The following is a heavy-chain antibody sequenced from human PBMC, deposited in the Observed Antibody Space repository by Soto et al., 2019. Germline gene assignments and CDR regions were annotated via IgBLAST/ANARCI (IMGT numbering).Heavy chain of an antibody. V-gene: IGHV3-21*01. CDR3: ARGDCFSTSCYDN. D-gene: IGHD2-2*01. Sequence: EVQLVESGGGLVKPGGSLRLSCAASGFTFSSYSMNWVRQAPGKGLEWVSSISSSNSYIYYADSAKGRFTNSRDNAKNSLYLQMNSLRAEDTAVYYCARGDCFSTSCYDNWGQGTLVTVSS. J-gene: IGHJ4*02. CDR1: GFTFSSYS. CDR2: ISSSNSYI.